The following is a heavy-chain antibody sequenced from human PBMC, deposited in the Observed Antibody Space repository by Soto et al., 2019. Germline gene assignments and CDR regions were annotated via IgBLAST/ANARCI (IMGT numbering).Heavy chain of an antibody. D-gene: IGHD3-22*01. J-gene: IGHJ3*02. V-gene: IGHV5-10-1*01. Sequence: PGASLKISCKGSGYSFTSYWISWVRQMPGKGLEWMGRIDPSDSYTNYSPPFQGHVTISADKSISTAYLQWSSLKASDTAMYYCARQDYDSSTAAFDIWGQGAMVTVSS. CDR1: GYSFTSYW. CDR3: ARQDYDSSTAAFDI. CDR2: IDPSDSYT.